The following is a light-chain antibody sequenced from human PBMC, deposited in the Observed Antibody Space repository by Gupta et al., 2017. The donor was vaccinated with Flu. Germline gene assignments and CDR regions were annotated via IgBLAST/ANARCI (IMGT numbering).Light chain of an antibody. CDR3: QQYYSYPTWT. CDR1: QGISSY. J-gene: IGKJ1*01. CDR2: AAS. Sequence: MTQSPSSFSASTGDRVTITCRASQGISSYLAWYQQKPGKAPKLLIYAASTLQSGVPSRFSGSGSGTDFTLTISCLQSEDFATYYCQQYYSYPTWTFGQGTKVEIK. V-gene: IGKV1-8*01.